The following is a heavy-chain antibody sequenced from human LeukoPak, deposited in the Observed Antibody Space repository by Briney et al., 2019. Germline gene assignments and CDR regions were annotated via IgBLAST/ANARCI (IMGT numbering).Heavy chain of an antibody. J-gene: IGHJ5*02. CDR2: IYYSGST. V-gene: IGHV4-59*08. Sequence: SSETLSLTCTVSGGSISSYYWSWIRQPPGKGLEWIGYIYYSGSTNYNPSLKSRVTISVDTSKNQFSLKLSSVTAADTAVYYCARARTVVVTAIMGWFDPWGQGTLVTVSS. D-gene: IGHD2-21*02. CDR1: GGSISSYY. CDR3: ARARTVVVTAIMGWFDP.